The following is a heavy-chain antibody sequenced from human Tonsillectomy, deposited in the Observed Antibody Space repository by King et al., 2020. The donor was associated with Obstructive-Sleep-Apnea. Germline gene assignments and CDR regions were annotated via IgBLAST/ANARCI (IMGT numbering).Heavy chain of an antibody. J-gene: IGHJ4*02. Sequence: QLQESGPGLVKPSETLSLTCTVSGGSISSYYWSWIRQPPGKGLEWIGYIYYSWSTNYNPSLKSRVTISVETSKNQFSLKLSPVTAADTAVYYCAGSHSGYDSDFDYWGQGTLVTVSS. CDR2: IYYSWST. CDR1: GGSISSYY. D-gene: IGHD5-12*01. CDR3: AGSHSGYDSDFDY. V-gene: IGHV4-59*08.